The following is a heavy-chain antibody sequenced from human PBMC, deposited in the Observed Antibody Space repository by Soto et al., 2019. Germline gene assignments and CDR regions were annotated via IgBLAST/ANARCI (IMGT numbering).Heavy chain of an antibody. CDR2: IIPIFGTA. D-gene: IGHD5-18*01. CDR3: PRDRGYRYGYSLQGYYDGMDV. V-gene: IGHV1-69*13. J-gene: IGHJ6*02. Sequence: RASVKVSCKASGGTFSSYAISWVRQAPGQGLEWMGGIIPIFGTANYAQKFQGRVTITADESTTAAYMELSSLRSEDTAVYYCPRDRGYRYGYSLQGYYDGMDVWGQGTTGTVSS. CDR1: GGTFSSYA.